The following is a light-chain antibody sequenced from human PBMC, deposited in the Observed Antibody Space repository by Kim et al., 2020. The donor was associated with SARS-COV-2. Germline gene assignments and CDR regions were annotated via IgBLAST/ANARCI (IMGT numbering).Light chain of an antibody. CDR3: QQYNTSWT. CDR1: QSISSW. V-gene: IGKV1-5*03. Sequence: SALVGDRVTITCRASQSISSWLAWYQQKPGKAPKLLIYQASYLESGVPSRFSGSGSGTEFTLTISSLQPDDFATYYCQQYNTSWTFGQGTKVDIK. CDR2: QAS. J-gene: IGKJ1*01.